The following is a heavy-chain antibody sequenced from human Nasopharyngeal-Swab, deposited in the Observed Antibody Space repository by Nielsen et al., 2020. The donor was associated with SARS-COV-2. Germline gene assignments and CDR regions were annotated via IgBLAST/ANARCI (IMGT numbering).Heavy chain of an antibody. Sequence: SLKISCAASGFTFDDYTMHWVRQAPGKGLEWVSGINWNSGRKGYADSVKGRFTISRDNSKNTLSLQMNGLGAEDTAVYYCAKDLRGPYFFWGQGTLVTVSS. V-gene: IGHV3-9*01. CDR2: INWNSGRK. CDR1: GFTFDDYT. J-gene: IGHJ4*02. D-gene: IGHD2/OR15-2a*01. CDR3: AKDLRGPYFF.